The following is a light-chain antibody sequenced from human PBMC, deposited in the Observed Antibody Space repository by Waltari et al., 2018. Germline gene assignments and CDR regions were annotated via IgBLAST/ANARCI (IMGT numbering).Light chain of an antibody. J-gene: IGLJ2*01. CDR3: QVYDSHTRL. Sequence: SYELTQPLSVSVALGQTARITCEGDNIGNKNVHWYAKKPGPAPVLVIYRDTARPPRIADHFVGDSERNTATLTISRAEGGDEADYYCQVYDSHTRLFGGGPKLTGL. CDR1: NIGNKN. CDR2: RDT. V-gene: IGLV3-9*01.